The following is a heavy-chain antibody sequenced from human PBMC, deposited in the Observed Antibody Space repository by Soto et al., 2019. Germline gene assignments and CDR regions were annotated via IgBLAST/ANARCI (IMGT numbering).Heavy chain of an antibody. CDR2: ITSSGSYV. J-gene: IGHJ6*02. V-gene: IGHV3-21*01. D-gene: IGHD3-3*02. Sequence: EVQLVESGGGLVKPGGSLRLSCVTSGFTFSRNTMNWVRQAPGKGLEWVASITSSGSYVYYADSVKGRFSASRDNAKNSLSLQMDSLRPDDTAIYFCVKDEGIEAMDVWSQGTTVTVSS. CDR3: VKDEGIEAMDV. CDR1: GFTFSRNT.